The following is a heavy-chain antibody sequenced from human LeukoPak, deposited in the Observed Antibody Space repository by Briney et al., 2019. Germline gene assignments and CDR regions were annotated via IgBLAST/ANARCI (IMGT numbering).Heavy chain of an antibody. CDR2: ISSSGSTI. CDR1: GFTFSSYE. D-gene: IGHD6-6*01. V-gene: IGHV3-48*03. J-gene: IGHJ4*02. CDR3: ASEGSVPY. Sequence: GGSLRLSCAASGFTFSSYEMNWVRQAPGKGLEWVSYISSSGSTIYYADSVKGRFTDSRDNAENSLYLQMNSLRADDAAVYYCASEGSVPYWGQGTLVTVSS.